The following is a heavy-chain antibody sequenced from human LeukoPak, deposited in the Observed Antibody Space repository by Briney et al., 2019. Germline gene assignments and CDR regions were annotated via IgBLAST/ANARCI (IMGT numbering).Heavy chain of an antibody. J-gene: IGHJ4*02. CDR3: ASQAVGYYDILTGYFDY. CDR1: GGTFSSYA. CDR2: IIPILGIA. V-gene: IGHV1-69*04. Sequence: GASVKVSFKASGGTFSSYAISWVRQAPGQGREWMGRIIPILGIANYAQKFQGRVTITADKSTSIAYMELSSLRSEDTAVYYWASQAVGYYDILTGYFDYWGQGTLVTVSS. D-gene: IGHD3-9*01.